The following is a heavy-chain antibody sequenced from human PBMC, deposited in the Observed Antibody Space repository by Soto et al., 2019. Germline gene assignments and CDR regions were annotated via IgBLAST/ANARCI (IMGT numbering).Heavy chain of an antibody. D-gene: IGHD3-10*01. V-gene: IGHV5-10-1*01. J-gene: IGHJ4*02. CDR1: GYSFTSYW. Sequence: GESLKISCKGSGYSFTSYWISWVRQMPGKGLEWMGRIDPSDSYTNYSPSFQGHVTISADKSISTAYLQWSSLKASDTAMYYCASSGYGSGSYSLYWGQGTLVTSPQ. CDR2: IDPSDSYT. CDR3: ASSGYGSGSYSLY.